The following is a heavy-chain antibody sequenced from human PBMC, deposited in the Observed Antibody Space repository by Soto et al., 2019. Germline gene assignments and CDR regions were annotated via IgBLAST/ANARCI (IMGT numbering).Heavy chain of an antibody. Sequence: ASVKVSCKASGYTFTGHYIHWVRQAPEQGPEWMGEIGPDSGATRYAQKFQGRVTMTRDMSITTVYMELNNLSPDDTAVYYCGRGRSGQIVVFYWGQGTPVTVSS. CDR2: IGPDSGAT. J-gene: IGHJ4*02. CDR3: GRGRSGQIVVFY. D-gene: IGHD1-26*01. CDR1: GYTFTGHY. V-gene: IGHV1-2*02.